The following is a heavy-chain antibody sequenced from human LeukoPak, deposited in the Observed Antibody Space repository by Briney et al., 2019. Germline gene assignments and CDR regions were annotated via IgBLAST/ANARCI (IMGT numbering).Heavy chain of an antibody. J-gene: IGHJ5*02. CDR1: GGSISSYY. V-gene: IGHV4-4*09. Sequence: SETLSLTCTVSGGSISSYYWSWIRQPPGKGLEWIGYIYATGSTNYNPSLKSRVTISVGTSKNQFSLNLRSVTAADTAVYYCARHGSVRSPLGPWGQGTLVTVSS. D-gene: IGHD3-10*01. CDR3: ARHGSVRSPLGP. CDR2: IYATGST.